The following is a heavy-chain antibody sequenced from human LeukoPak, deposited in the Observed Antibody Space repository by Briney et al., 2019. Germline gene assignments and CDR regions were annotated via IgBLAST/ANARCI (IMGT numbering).Heavy chain of an antibody. Sequence: SETLSLTCAVYGRSLSGYYWSWIRQPPGKGLEWIGEINHSGSTNYNPSLKSRVTISVDTSKNQFSLKLSSVTAADTAVYYCARAPSYNNVPWGQGPLVTVSS. J-gene: IGHJ5*02. CDR1: GRSLSGYY. D-gene: IGHD3-10*01. CDR3: ARAPSYNNVP. CDR2: INHSGST. V-gene: IGHV4-34*01.